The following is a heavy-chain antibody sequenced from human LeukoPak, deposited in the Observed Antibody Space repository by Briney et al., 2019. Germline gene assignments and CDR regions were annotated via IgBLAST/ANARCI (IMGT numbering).Heavy chain of an antibody. V-gene: IGHV1-3*03. J-gene: IGHJ4*02. D-gene: IGHD6-6*01. CDR1: GYTFTSYA. CDR2: INAGNGNT. Sequence: ASVKVSCKASGYTFTSYAMHWVRQAPGQRLEWMGWINAGNGNTKYSQEFQGRVTITRDTSASTAYMELSSLRSEDMAVYYCARGSARRGYFGYWGQGTLVTVSS. CDR3: ARGSARRGYFGY.